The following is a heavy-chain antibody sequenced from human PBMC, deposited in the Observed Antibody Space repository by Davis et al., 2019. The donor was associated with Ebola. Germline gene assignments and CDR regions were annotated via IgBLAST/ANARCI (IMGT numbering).Heavy chain of an antibody. J-gene: IGHJ4*02. CDR3: TSGITGTRGDY. D-gene: IGHD1-20*01. CDR2: IRSKANSYAT. Sequence: GGSLRLSCAAPGFTFSGSAMHWVRQASGKGLEWVGRIRSKANSYATAYAASVKGRFTISRDDSKNTAYLQMNSLKTEDTAVYYCTSGITGTRGDYWGQGTLVTVSS. V-gene: IGHV3-73*01. CDR1: GFTFSGSA.